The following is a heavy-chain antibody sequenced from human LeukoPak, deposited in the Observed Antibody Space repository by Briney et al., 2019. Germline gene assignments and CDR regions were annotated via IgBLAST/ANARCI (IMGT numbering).Heavy chain of an antibody. Sequence: QPGGSLRLSCAASGFTFSSYWMHWVRQAPGKGLVWVSRINSDGSSTSYADSVKGRFTISRGNAKNSLYLQMNSLRAEDTAVYYCAELGITMIGGVWGKGTTVTISS. CDR2: INSDGSST. J-gene: IGHJ6*04. D-gene: IGHD3-10*02. V-gene: IGHV3-74*01. CDR1: GFTFSSYW. CDR3: AELGITMIGGV.